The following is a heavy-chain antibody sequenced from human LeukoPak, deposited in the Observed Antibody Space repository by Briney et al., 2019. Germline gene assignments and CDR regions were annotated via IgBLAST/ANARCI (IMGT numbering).Heavy chain of an antibody. Sequence: SETLSLTCTVSGGSISGYYWSWIRQPPGKGLEWIGYIYYSGNTDYNPSLKSQVTILVDTSKNQFSLKLSSVTAADTAVYYCARHETGGCFQHWGQGTLVTVSS. CDR3: ARHETGGCFQH. D-gene: IGHD7-27*01. J-gene: IGHJ1*01. V-gene: IGHV4-59*08. CDR1: GGSISGYY. CDR2: IYYSGNT.